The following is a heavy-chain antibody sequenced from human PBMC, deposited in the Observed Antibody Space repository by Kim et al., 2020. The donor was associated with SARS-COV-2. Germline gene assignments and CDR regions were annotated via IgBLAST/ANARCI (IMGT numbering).Heavy chain of an antibody. CDR3: ARAYYYDSSGYYGPYYYYYGMDV. CDR2: IYYSGST. CDR1: GGSISSYY. D-gene: IGHD3-22*01. J-gene: IGHJ6*02. Sequence: SETLSLTCTVSGGSISSYYWSWIRQPPGKGLEWIGYIYYSGSTNYNPSLKSRVTISVDTSKNQFSLKLSSVTAADTAVYYCARAYYYDSSGYYGPYYYYYGMDVWGPGTTVTVSS. V-gene: IGHV4-59*01.